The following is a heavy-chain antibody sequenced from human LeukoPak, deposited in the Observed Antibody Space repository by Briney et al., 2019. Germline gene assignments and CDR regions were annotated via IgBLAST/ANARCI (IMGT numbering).Heavy chain of an antibody. Sequence: PSQTLSLTCTVFGGSISSGGYYWSWIRQHPGKGLEWIVYIYYSGSTYYNPSLKSRVTISVDTSKNQFSLKLSSVTAADTAVYYCARVDDSSGYYQYYFDYWGQGTLVTVSS. CDR3: ARVDDSSGYYQYYFDY. CDR1: GGSISSGGYY. J-gene: IGHJ4*02. CDR2: IYYSGST. D-gene: IGHD3-22*01. V-gene: IGHV4-31*03.